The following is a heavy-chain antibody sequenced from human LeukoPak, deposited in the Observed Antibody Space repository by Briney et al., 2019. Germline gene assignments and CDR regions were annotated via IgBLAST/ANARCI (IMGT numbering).Heavy chain of an antibody. D-gene: IGHD4-11*01. V-gene: IGHV3-48*01. CDR1: GFAFSDYS. Sequence: PGGSLRLSCAASGFAFSDYSISWVRQAPGKGLEWISYISSSSATIYHADSVKGRFTISRDNAKKSLYLQMNSLRAEDTALYYCARGFQTTISTLCFDYWGQGALVTVSS. J-gene: IGHJ4*02. CDR2: ISSSSATI. CDR3: ARGFQTTISTLCFDY.